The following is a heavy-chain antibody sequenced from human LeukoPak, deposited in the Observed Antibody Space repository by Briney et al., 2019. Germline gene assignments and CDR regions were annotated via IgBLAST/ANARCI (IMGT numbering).Heavy chain of an antibody. V-gene: IGHV3-21*01. CDR2: ISSSSSYI. CDR3: ARGYYGSGSYSGTNFDY. J-gene: IGHJ4*02. Sequence: PGGSLRLSCAVSGFTFNSYSMNWVRQAPGKWLEWVSSISSSSSYIYYADSVKGRFTISRDNAKNSLYLQMNSLRAEDTAVYYCARGYYGSGSYSGTNFDYWGQGTLVTVSS. D-gene: IGHD3-10*01. CDR1: GFTFNSYS.